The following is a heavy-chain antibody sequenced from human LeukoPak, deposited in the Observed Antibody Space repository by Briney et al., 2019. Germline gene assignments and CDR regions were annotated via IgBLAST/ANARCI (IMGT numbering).Heavy chain of an antibody. CDR2: INPNSGGT. V-gene: IGHV1-2*02. J-gene: IGHJ4*02. D-gene: IGHD4-17*01. CDR3: AKVTSTTFDY. CDR1: GFIFTGYY. Sequence: ASVKVSCKASGFIFTGYYMHWVRQAPGQGLEWMGWINPNSGGTKYAQKFQGRVTMTRDTSITTAYMDLSRLRSDDTAVYYCAKVTSTTFDYWGQGTLVTVSS.